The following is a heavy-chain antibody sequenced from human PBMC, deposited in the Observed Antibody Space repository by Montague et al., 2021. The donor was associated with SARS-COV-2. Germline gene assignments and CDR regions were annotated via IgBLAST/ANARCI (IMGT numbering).Heavy chain of an antibody. CDR2: ISGSGGSA. D-gene: IGHD5-24*01. CDR3: AKERWQQLSVDS. CDR1: GFTFSSYA. Sequence: SLRLSCAASGFTFSSYALTWVRQAPGKGLEWVSFISGSGGSAYYADSVKGRFTISRDNSENTVYLQMTSLRAEDMAMYYCAKERWQQLSVDSWGQGTLVTVSS. J-gene: IGHJ4*02. V-gene: IGHV3-23*01.